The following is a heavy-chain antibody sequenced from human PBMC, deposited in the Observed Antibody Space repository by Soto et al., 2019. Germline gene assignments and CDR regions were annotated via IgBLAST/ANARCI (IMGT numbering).Heavy chain of an antibody. J-gene: IGHJ4*02. CDR1: GFTFSSYS. Sequence: EVQLVESGGGLVQPGGSLRLSCAASGFTFSSYSMIWVRQPPGKGLECISYIDSGGGTIYQTDSVKGRFTISRDNAKNSLYLQMNSLRGEDTDGYYCAKLTSGWYSDYWGLGTLVTVSS. D-gene: IGHD3-3*01. CDR3: AKLTSGWYSDY. V-gene: IGHV3-48*01. CDR2: IDSGGGTI.